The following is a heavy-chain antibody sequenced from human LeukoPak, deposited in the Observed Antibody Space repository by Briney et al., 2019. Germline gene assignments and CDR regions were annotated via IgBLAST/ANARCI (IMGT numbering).Heavy chain of an antibody. Sequence: SETLSLTCIVSGGSINGYYWNWIRLPPGKGLEWIGYIFSTGSTKYSPALKSRVTISLDTSKNQLSLKVTPATAADTAMYYCARRPLDGCSSGNCYTYGFDIWGRGTMVTVST. CDR1: GGSINGYY. D-gene: IGHD2-15*01. V-gene: IGHV4-59*08. CDR2: IFSTGST. J-gene: IGHJ3*02. CDR3: ARRPLDGCSSGNCYTYGFDI.